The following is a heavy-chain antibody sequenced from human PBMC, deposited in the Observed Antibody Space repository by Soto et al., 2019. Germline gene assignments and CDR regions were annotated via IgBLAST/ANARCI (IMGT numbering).Heavy chain of an antibody. D-gene: IGHD1-20*01. CDR2: IYPGDSDT. J-gene: IGHJ4*02. V-gene: IGHV5-51*01. CDR3: ARSRITGSTWTFDY. Sequence: GESLKISCKGSGYSFTNYWIGWVRQMPGKGLEWMGIIYPGDSDTRYSPSFQGQVTISADKSISTAYLQWSSLRASDSAMYYCARSRITGSTWTFDYWGQGTLVTVSS. CDR1: GYSFTNYW.